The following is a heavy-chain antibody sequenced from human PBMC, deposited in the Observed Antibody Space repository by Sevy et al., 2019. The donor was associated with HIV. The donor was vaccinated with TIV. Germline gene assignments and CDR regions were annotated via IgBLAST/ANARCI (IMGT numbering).Heavy chain of an antibody. CDR3: ASDLEFYDSGDYGPAFMPNF. V-gene: IGHV3-33*01. CDR2: IWFDGSNT. D-gene: IGHD4-17*01. Sequence: GGSLRLSCAASGFTFSSFGMHWVRQAPGKGLEWVAVIWFDGSNTDYADSVKGRFTISRDIAKNTLHLQMNSLRAEDTAVYSCASDLEFYDSGDYGPAFMPNFWGHGTLVTVSS. CDR1: GFTFSSFG. J-gene: IGHJ4*01.